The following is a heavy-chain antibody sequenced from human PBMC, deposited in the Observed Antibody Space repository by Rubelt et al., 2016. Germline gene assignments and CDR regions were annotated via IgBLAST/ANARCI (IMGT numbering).Heavy chain of an antibody. J-gene: IGHJ4*02. Sequence: EVQLVESGGGSVQPGGSLRLSCAASGFTVGSNYMSWVRQAPGKGLEWVSVIYSGGSTYYADSVKGRFTISRGNSKNTLYLQMNSLRAEDTAVYYCARNWGFDYWGQGTLVTVSS. V-gene: IGHV3-66*01. D-gene: IGHD7-27*01. CDR2: IYSGGST. CDR1: GFTVGSNY. CDR3: ARNWGFDY.